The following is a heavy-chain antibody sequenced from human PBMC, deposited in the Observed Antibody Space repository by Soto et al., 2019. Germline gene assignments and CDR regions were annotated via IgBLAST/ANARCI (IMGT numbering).Heavy chain of an antibody. Sequence: EVQLLESGGGLVQPGGSLRLSCAASGFTFSSYAMSWVRQAPGKGLEWVSAISGSGGSTYYADSVKGRFTISRDNSKNTLYLQMNSLRAEDTAVYYCAKDSRDVRSWVIAVGAFDIWGQGTMVTVSS. D-gene: IGHD6-19*01. V-gene: IGHV3-23*01. CDR2: ISGSGGST. CDR1: GFTFSSYA. CDR3: AKDSRDVRSWVIAVGAFDI. J-gene: IGHJ3*02.